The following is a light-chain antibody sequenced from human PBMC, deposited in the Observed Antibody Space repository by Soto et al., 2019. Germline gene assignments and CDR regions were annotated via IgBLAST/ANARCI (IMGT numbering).Light chain of an antibody. J-gene: IGKJ1*01. V-gene: IGKV3D-15*01. CDR3: QHRFSWPPA. CDR1: QGVTSN. CDR2: GAS. Sequence: EIVMTQSPATLSVSPGERATLSCRASQGVTSNLAWYQQKPGQAPRLLIYGASTRATGIPARFSGSGSGTDFTLTISGLEPEDFAVYYCQHRFSWPPAFGQGTKVDI.